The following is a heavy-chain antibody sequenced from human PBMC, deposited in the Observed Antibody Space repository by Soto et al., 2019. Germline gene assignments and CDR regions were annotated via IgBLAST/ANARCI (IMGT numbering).Heavy chain of an antibody. Sequence: PGESLKISCKGSGYSFTSYWIGWVRQMPGKGLEWMGIIYPGDSDTRYSPSFQGQVTISADKSISTAYLQWSSLKASDTAMYYCASLAAAGTNYYYGMDVWGQGTTVTVSS. J-gene: IGHJ6*02. CDR1: GYSFTSYW. V-gene: IGHV5-51*01. CDR3: ASLAAAGTNYYYGMDV. CDR2: IYPGDSDT. D-gene: IGHD6-13*01.